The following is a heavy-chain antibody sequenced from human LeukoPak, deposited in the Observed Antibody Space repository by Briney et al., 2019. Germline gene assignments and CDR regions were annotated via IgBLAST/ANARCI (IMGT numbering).Heavy chain of an antibody. Sequence: GRSLRLSCAASGFTFDEYAMHWVRQAPGKGLEWVSGISWNSGSIGYADSVKGRFTISRDNAKNSLYLQMNSLRAEDTALYYCAKDYGYSSSSGEGYFDYWGQGTLVTVSS. J-gene: IGHJ4*02. V-gene: IGHV3-9*01. D-gene: IGHD6-6*01. CDR3: AKDYGYSSSSGEGYFDY. CDR2: ISWNSGSI. CDR1: GFTFDEYA.